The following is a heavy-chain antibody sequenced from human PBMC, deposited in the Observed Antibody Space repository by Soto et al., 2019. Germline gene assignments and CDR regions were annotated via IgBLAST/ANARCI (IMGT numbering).Heavy chain of an antibody. CDR3: ASPQADYFDY. Sequence: QVQLVESGGGVVQPGRSLRLSCAASGFTFSSYARHWVRQAPGKGLEWVAVISYDGSNKYYADSVKGRFTISRDNSKNTLYLQMNSLRAEDTAVYYCASPQADYFDYWGQGTLVTVSS. V-gene: IGHV3-30-3*01. CDR1: GFTFSSYA. CDR2: ISYDGSNK. J-gene: IGHJ4*02.